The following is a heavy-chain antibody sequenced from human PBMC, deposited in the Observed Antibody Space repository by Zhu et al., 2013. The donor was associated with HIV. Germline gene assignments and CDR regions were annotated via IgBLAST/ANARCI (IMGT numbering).Heavy chain of an antibody. D-gene: IGHD3-22*01. J-gene: IGHJ4*02. CDR3: ARPEGYDTSGYVY. V-gene: IGHV1-69*01. Sequence: QVQLVQSGAEVNEAWVLGEGLLQGFWRHLQQLCYRAWVRQAPGQGLEWMGEIIPIFGTANYAQKFQGRVTITADESTSTAYMELNSLRSEDTAVYYCARPEGYDTSGYVYWGQGTLVTVSS. CDR1: RHLQQLC. CDR2: IIPIFGTA.